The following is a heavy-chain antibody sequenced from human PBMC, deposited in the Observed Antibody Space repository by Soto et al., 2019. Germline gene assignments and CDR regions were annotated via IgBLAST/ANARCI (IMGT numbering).Heavy chain of an antibody. CDR1: GCTFSSYS. CDR3: AIPGIGGATDHCDY. CDR2: IIPIFGTA. D-gene: IGHD1-26*01. J-gene: IGHJ4*02. Sequence: SVKVSCKASGCTFSSYSISWVRQAPGQGLEWMGGIIPIFGTANYAQKFQGRVTITADESTSTAYMELSSLRSENTAVYYCAIPGIGGATDHCDYWGQGTLVTVSS. V-gene: IGHV1-69*13.